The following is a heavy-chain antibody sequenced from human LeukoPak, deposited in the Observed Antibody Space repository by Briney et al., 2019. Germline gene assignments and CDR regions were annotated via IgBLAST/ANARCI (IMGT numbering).Heavy chain of an antibody. J-gene: IGHJ4*02. V-gene: IGHV3-30*18. CDR3: AKTTAGNSSGRNPGWPVDY. CDR1: EFTFSSYG. CDR2: ISYDGSNK. D-gene: IGHD6-19*01. Sequence: PGRSLRLSCAASEFTFSSYGMHWVRQAPGKGLKWVAVISYDGSNKYYADSVKGRFTIFRDNSKNTLYLQMDSLRAEDTAVYYCAKTTAGNSSGRNPGWPVDYWGQGTLVTVSS.